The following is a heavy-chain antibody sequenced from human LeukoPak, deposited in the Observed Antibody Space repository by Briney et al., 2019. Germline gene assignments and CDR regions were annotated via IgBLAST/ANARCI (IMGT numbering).Heavy chain of an antibody. CDR3: ARDNGYDPKKYYFDY. D-gene: IGHD5-12*01. J-gene: IGHJ4*02. Sequence: ASVKVSCKASGGTFSSYAISWVRQTPGQGLGWMGGIIPIFGTANYAQKFQGRVTITADESTSTAYMELSSLRSEDTAVYYCARDNGYDPKKYYFDYWGQGTLVTVSS. V-gene: IGHV1-69*13. CDR1: GGTFSSYA. CDR2: IIPIFGTA.